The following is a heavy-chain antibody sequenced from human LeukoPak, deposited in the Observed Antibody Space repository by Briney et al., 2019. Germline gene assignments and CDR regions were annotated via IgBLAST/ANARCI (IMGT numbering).Heavy chain of an antibody. CDR3: IVFGDSNH. CDR1: GLTGSHNY. V-gene: IGHV3-53*01. Sequence: GGSLRLSCAASGLTGSHNYVSWVRQAPGKGLEWVSAIHTSGDTCYADSVKGRFTISRDTSKNTLYPQINSLRVEDTAVYYCIVFGDSNHWGQGTLVTVSS. CDR2: IHTSGDT. D-gene: IGHD4-17*01. J-gene: IGHJ5*02.